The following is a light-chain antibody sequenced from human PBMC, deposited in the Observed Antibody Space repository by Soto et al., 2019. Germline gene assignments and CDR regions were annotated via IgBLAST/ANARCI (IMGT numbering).Light chain of an antibody. CDR1: QDIKNY. V-gene: IGKV1-39*01. CDR2: AAS. CDR3: QQGFSLPWT. J-gene: IGKJ1*01. Sequence: DIQMTQSPSCLSASPGDRVTITCRASQDIKNYLNWYQRKPGTAPRLLIYAASNLHSGVPSTFSASGSGTDFALNISSLQADDFGTYYCQQGFSLPWTFGQGTKVDIK.